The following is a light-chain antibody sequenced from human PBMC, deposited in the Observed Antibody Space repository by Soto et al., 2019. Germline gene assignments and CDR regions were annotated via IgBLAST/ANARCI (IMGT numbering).Light chain of an antibody. CDR2: DVS. V-gene: IGKV1-39*01. CDR3: QQSYSTPQT. J-gene: IGKJ1*01. CDR1: QSITAS. Sequence: DIQMTQSPSTLSASIGDSVTITCRASQSITASLAWYQQKPGEAPKLLIYDVSNLESGVPSRFSGSGSGTDFTLTISSLQPEDFATYYCQQSYSTPQTFGQGTKVDIK.